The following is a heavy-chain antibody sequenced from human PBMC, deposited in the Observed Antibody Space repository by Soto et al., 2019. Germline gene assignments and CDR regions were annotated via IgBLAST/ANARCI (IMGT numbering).Heavy chain of an antibody. J-gene: IGHJ6*02. Sequence: PSETLSLTCTVSGGSISSYYWSWIRQPPGKGLEWIGYIYYSGSTNYNPSLKSRVTISVDTSKNQFSLKLSSVTAADTAVYYCADGGWGYYYYGMDVCGQGTTVIVSS. CDR1: GGSISSYY. CDR2: IYYSGST. CDR3: ADGGWGYYYYGMDV. D-gene: IGHD3-16*01. V-gene: IGHV4-59*01.